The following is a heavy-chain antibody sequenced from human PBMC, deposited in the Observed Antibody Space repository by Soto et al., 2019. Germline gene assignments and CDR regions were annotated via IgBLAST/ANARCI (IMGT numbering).Heavy chain of an antibody. CDR2: ISGSGGST. Sequence: GGSLRLSCAASGFTFSSYAMSWVRQAPGKGLEWVSAISGSGGSTYYADSVKGRFTISRDNSKNTLYLQMNSLRAEDTAVYYCACTSCSDNWFDPWGQGTLVTVSS. V-gene: IGHV3-23*01. CDR1: GFTFSSYA. CDR3: ACTSCSDNWFDP. D-gene: IGHD2-2*01. J-gene: IGHJ5*02.